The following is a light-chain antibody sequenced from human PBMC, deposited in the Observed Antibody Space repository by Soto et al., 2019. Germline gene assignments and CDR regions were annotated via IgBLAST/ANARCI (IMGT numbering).Light chain of an antibody. CDR2: DSF. J-gene: IGKJ1*01. V-gene: IGKV3-11*01. CDR1: QSVSSY. CDR3: QQRSNWPRT. Sequence: EIVLTQSPATLSLSPGERATLSCRASQSVSSYLAWYQQKPNQAPRFLFYDSFIRATGIPSRFSGSGSGIDFTLTISSLEPEDFAVYYCQQRSNWPRTFGQGTKVDIK.